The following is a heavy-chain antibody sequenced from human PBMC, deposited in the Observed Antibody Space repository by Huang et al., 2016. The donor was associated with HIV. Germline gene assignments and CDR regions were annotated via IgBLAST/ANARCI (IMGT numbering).Heavy chain of an antibody. D-gene: IGHD3-3*01. CDR2: ISGRGGNT. CDR3: SRDDFWSGYSDYYGLDV. Sequence: EVQLLESGGGLVQPGGSLRLSCAASGFTFNSYAMSWVRQAPGKGLEGVSAISGRGGNTYYADSVKGRFTISRDNSKNTLLLQMSGLRAEDTAVYYCSRDDFWSGYSDYYGLDVWGQGTTVAVSS. V-gene: IGHV3-23*01. J-gene: IGHJ6*02. CDR1: GFTFNSYA.